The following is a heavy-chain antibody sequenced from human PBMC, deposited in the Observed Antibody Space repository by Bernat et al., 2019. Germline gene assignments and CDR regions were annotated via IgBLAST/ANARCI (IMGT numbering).Heavy chain of an antibody. J-gene: IGHJ4*02. Sequence: QVHLVESGGGVVQPGGSLRLSCTASGFTFSSYGMHWVRQAPGKGLEWVAVISYDGSNKYSADSVKGRFTISRDNSKNTLYLQMNSLRAEDTAVYYCAKSVLTTQRGYFDNGGQGILVAVSS. CDR1: GFTFSSYG. CDR3: AKSVLTTQRGYFDN. D-gene: IGHD1-1*01. V-gene: IGHV3-30*18. CDR2: ISYDGSNK.